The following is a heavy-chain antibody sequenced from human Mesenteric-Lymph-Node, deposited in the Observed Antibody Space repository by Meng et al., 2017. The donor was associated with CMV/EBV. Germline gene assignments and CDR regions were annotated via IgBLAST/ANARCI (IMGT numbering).Heavy chain of an antibody. V-gene: IGHV7-4-1*02. D-gene: IGHD3-16*01. J-gene: IGHJ4*02. Sequence: SCNLSGFPLVSNAMNWLRQTPGQGLEWMGWVNVKTGDPTYAQDFTGRFVFSFDTSVSTTYLQISSLKTEDTAVYYCASGWGTGPLDYWGQGTLVTVYS. CDR3: ASGWGTGPLDY. CDR2: VNVKTGDP. CDR1: GFPLVSNA.